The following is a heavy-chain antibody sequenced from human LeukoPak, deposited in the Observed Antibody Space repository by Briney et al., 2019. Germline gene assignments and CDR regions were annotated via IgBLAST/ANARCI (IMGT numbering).Heavy chain of an antibody. J-gene: IGHJ5*02. Sequence: SETLSLTCAVYGGSFSGYYWSWIRQPPGKGLEWIGEINHSGSTNYNPSLKSRVTISVDTSKNQFSLKLSSVTAADTAVYYYARGHDPLGSRSDWFDPWGQGTLVTVSS. CDR3: ARGHDPLGSRSDWFDP. V-gene: IGHV4-34*01. D-gene: IGHD5/OR15-5a*01. CDR1: GGSFSGYY. CDR2: INHSGST.